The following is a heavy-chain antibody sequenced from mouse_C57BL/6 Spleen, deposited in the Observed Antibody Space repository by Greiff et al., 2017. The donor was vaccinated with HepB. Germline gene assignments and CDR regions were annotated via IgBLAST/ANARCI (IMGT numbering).Heavy chain of an antibody. CDR3: ARGQLGPFDY. CDR2: IHPNSGST. D-gene: IGHD4-1*02. CDR1: GYTFTSYW. J-gene: IGHJ2*01. V-gene: IGHV1-64*01. Sequence: QVQLQQPGAELVKPGASVKLSCKASGYTFTSYWMHWVKQRPGQGLEWIGMIHPNSGSTNYNEKFKSKATLTVDKSSITAYLQLSSLTSEDSAVCYCARGQLGPFDYWGQGTTLTVSS.